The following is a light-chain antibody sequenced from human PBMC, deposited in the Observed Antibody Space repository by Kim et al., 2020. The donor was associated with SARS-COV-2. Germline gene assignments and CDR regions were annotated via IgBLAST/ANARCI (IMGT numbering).Light chain of an antibody. Sequence: IVMTQSPDSLAVSLGGRATINCKSSQSVLHNFNNNNYLAWYQQKPGQPPKLLIYWASTRESGVPDRFSGSGSGTVFTLTISSLQAEDVAVYYCQQYLSNPVTFGAGTKVDIK. CDR1: QSVLHNFNNNNY. CDR2: WAS. CDR3: QQYLSNPVT. J-gene: IGKJ4*01. V-gene: IGKV4-1*01.